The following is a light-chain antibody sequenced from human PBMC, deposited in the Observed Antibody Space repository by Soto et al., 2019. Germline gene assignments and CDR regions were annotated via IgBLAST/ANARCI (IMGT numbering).Light chain of an antibody. CDR1: QSVSSN. CDR3: QQYNNWPPLT. CDR2: GAF. Sequence: EIVITQSPSTLSVSPGERATLSCRASQSVSSNLAWYQQKPGYFPRLLIYGAFSRASRISGRSSGSVSGTEFTFISSSLQSQDFAVCYCQQYNNWPPLTFGKGTRLEIK. V-gene: IGKV3-15*01. J-gene: IGKJ5*01.